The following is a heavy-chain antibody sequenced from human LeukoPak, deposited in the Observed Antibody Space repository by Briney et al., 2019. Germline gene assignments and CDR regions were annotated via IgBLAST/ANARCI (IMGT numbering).Heavy chain of an antibody. D-gene: IGHD5-18*01. J-gene: IGHJ4*02. CDR2: FDPEDGET. CDR3: ATAPLWLRGGILFDY. V-gene: IGHV1-24*01. CDR1: GYTLTELS. Sequence: GASVKVSCKVSGYTLTELSMHWVRQAPGKGLEWTGGFDPEDGETIYAQKFQGRVTMTEDTSTDTAYMELSSLRSEDTAVYYCATAPLWLRGGILFDYWGQGTLVTVSS.